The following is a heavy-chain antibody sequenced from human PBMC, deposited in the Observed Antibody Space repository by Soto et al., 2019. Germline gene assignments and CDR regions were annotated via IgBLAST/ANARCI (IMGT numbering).Heavy chain of an antibody. J-gene: IGHJ4*02. CDR1: GGTFSSYA. V-gene: IGHV1-69*01. Sequence: QVQLVQSGAEVKKPGSSMKVSCKASGGTFSSYAISWVRQAPGQGLEWMGGIIPIFGTANYAQKFQGRVTITADESTSTAYMELSSLRSEDTAVYYCASPKYDSSGYGYFDYWGQGTLVTVSS. D-gene: IGHD3-22*01. CDR3: ASPKYDSSGYGYFDY. CDR2: IIPIFGTA.